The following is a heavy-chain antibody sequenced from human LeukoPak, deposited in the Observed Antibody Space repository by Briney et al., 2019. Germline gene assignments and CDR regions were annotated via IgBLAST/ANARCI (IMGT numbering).Heavy chain of an antibody. Sequence: PSETLSLTCTVSGGSISSYYWSWIRQPPGKGLEWIGYIYYSGSTNYNPSLKSRVTISVDTSKNQFSLKLSSVTAADTAVYYCARDGGSSVYYYYMDVWGKGTTVTVSS. J-gene: IGHJ6*03. V-gene: IGHV4-59*01. CDR1: GGSISSYY. CDR3: ARDGGSSVYYYYMDV. CDR2: IYYSGST. D-gene: IGHD1-26*01.